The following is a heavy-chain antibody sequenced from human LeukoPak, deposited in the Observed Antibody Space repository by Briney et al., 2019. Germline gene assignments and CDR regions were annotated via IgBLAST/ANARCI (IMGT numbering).Heavy chain of an antibody. Sequence: GGSLRLSCAASGFTFSSYAMSWVRQAPGKGLEWVSAISGSGGSTYYADSVKGRFTISRDNAKNSLYLQMNSLRAEDTAVYYCARYGSGSYPRSFDYWGQGTLVTVSS. D-gene: IGHD3-10*01. J-gene: IGHJ4*02. CDR1: GFTFSSYA. V-gene: IGHV3-23*01. CDR3: ARYGSGSYPRSFDY. CDR2: ISGSGGST.